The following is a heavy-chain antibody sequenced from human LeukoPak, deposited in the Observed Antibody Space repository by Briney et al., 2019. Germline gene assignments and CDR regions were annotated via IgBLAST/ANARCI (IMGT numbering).Heavy chain of an antibody. D-gene: IGHD5/OR15-5a*01. CDR1: GFTFDDFA. CDR2: IRRRAYGGTT. Sequence: GGSLRLSCTVYGFTFDDFAMTWVRQAPGKGLEWVGFIRRRAYGGTTDYAASVKGRFSISIDESKNIAYLQMNSLKTEDTAMYFCSRDSHGDGVYDYWGQGTLVTVSS. J-gene: IGHJ4*02. CDR3: SRDSHGDGVYDY. V-gene: IGHV3-49*04.